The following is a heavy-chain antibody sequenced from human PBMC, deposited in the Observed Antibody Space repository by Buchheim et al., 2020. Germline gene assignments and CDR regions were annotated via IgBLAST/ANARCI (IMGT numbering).Heavy chain of an antibody. D-gene: IGHD1-26*01. V-gene: IGHV3-30-3*01. CDR2: ISYDGSNK. CDR3: ARDGDGREWELLPDYYFDY. J-gene: IGHJ4*02. Sequence: QVQLVESGGGVVQPGRSLRLSCAASGFTFSSYAMHWVRQAPGKGLEWVAVISYDGSNKYYADSVKGRFTISRDNSKNTLYLQMNSLRAEDTAVYYCARDGDGREWELLPDYYFDYWGQGTL. CDR1: GFTFSSYA.